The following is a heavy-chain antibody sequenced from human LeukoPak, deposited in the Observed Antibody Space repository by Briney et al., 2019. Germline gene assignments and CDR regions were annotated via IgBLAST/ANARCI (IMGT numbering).Heavy chain of an antibody. D-gene: IGHD3-3*01. CDR3: ATTRTYDFWSGYYY. J-gene: IGHJ4*02. CDR2: ISWNSGSI. V-gene: IGHV3-9*01. Sequence: GGSLRLSCAASGFTFDDYAMHWVRQAPGKGLEWVSGISWNSGSIGYADSVKGRFTISRDNAKNSLYLQMNSLRAEDTALYYCATTRTYDFWSGYYYWGRGTLVTVSS. CDR1: GFTFDDYA.